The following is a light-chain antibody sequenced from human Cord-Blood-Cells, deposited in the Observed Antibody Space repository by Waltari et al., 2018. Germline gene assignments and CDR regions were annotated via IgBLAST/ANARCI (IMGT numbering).Light chain of an antibody. J-gene: IGKJ4*01. Sequence: EIVMTQSPATLSVSPGERATLSCRASQSVSSNLAWYQQKPGQAPRLLIYGASIRATGIPARFSGSGSGTEFTLTISSLQSEDFAVYYCQQYNNWPLTFGGGTRWRSN. V-gene: IGKV3D-15*01. CDR3: QQYNNWPLT. CDR2: GAS. CDR1: QSVSSN.